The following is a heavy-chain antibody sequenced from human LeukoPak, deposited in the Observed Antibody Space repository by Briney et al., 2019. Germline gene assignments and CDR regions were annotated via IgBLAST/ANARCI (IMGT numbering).Heavy chain of an antibody. CDR3: ARDHPYSGSSLGLFDP. D-gene: IGHD1-26*01. Sequence: PSETLSLTCTVSGGSISSSSYYWGWIRQPPGKGLEWIGSIYYSGSTYYNPSLKSRVTISVDTSKNQFSLKLSSVTAADTAVYYCARDHPYSGSSLGLFDPWGQGTLVTVSS. J-gene: IGHJ5*02. CDR2: IYYSGST. CDR1: GGSISSSSYY. V-gene: IGHV4-39*07.